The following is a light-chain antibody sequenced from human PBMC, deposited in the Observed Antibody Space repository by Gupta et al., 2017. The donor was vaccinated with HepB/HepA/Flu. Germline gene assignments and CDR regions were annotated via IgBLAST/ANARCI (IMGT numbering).Light chain of an antibody. CDR2: EAS. Sequence: DIQLSQSPSSLSASVGDRVTITCHAGLDITNYLNWYQQKPGQAPKLLIYEASNWETGVPYRFSGSGSGKDFTFTISSREAEDIAAYYCQQYKHCPPGTFGQGTKVEIK. J-gene: IGKJ1*01. V-gene: IGKV1-33*01. CDR1: LDITNY. CDR3: QQYKHCPPGT.